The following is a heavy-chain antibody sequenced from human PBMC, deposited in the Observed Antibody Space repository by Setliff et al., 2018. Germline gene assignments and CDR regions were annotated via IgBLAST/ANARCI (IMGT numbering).Heavy chain of an antibody. CDR2: IYIGGSA. CDR3: AREQWLDPPGYYYMDI. V-gene: IGHV4-4*07. Sequence: SETLSLTCTVSGGSISSYYWSWIRQPAGKGLEWIGHIYIGGSANYNPSLKSRVTMSIDTSKNQFSLKLNSVTAADMAVYYCAREQWLDPPGYYYMDIWDKGTTVTVSS. D-gene: IGHD6-19*01. J-gene: IGHJ6*03. CDR1: GGSISSYY.